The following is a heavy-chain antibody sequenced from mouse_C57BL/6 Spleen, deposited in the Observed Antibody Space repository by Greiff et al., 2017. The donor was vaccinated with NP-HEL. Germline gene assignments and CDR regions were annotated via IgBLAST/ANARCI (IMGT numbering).Heavy chain of an antibody. J-gene: IGHJ2*01. CDR2: IDPSDSET. D-gene: IGHD2-2*01. V-gene: IGHV1-52*01. Sequence: VQLQQPGAELVRPGSSVKLSCKASGYTFTSYWMHWVKQRPIQGLEWIGNIDPSDSETHYNQKFKDKATLTVDKSSSTAYMQLSSLTSEDSAVYYCARGGVYYGYDAGYYFDYWGQGTTLTVSS. CDR1: GYTFTSYW. CDR3: ARGGVYYGYDAGYYFDY.